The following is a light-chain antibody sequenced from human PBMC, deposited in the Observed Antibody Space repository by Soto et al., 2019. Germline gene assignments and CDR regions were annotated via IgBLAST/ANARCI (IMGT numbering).Light chain of an antibody. CDR1: TSNIGSNS. CDR2: ANN. CDR3: CSYAGSYTWV. J-gene: IGLJ1*01. Sequence: QSVLTQPPSASGTPGQRVTISCSGGTSNIGSNSVNWFQQLPGTAPKLLMHANNQRPSGVPDRFSGSKSGTSASLAISGLQSEDAGHYYCCSYAGSYTWVFGSGTKLTVL. V-gene: IGLV1-44*01.